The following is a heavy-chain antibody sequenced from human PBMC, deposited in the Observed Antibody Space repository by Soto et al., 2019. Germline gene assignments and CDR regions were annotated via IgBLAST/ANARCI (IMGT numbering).Heavy chain of an antibody. J-gene: IGHJ5*02. D-gene: IGHD2-2*01. V-gene: IGHV1-8*01. CDR1: GYTFTSYD. Sequence: ASVKVSCKASGYTFTSYDINWVRQATGQGLEWMGWMNPNSGNTGYAQKFQGRVTMTRNTSISTAYMELSSLRSEDTAVYYCARDIVVVPAAPGRLDPWGQGTLVTVSS. CDR3: ARDIVVVPAAPGRLDP. CDR2: MNPNSGNT.